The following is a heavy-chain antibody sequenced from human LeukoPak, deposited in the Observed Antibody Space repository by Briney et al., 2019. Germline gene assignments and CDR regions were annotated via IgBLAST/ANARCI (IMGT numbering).Heavy chain of an antibody. CDR2: ICLIGTN. D-gene: IGHD1-26*01. J-gene: IGHJ4*02. V-gene: IGHV4-39*01. Sequence: KSSETLSLTCTVSAGSISSRNHYWGWIRQPPGKGLEWIGSICLIGTNYSNPSLKSRVTISVDTSKNQLSLKLRSVTAADTALYYCARQVGATTLIDSWGQGTLVTVSS. CDR3: ARQVGATTLIDS. CDR1: AGSISSRNHY.